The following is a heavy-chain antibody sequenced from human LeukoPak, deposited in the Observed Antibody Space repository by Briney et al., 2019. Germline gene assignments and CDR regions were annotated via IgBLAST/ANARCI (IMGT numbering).Heavy chain of an antibody. V-gene: IGHV3-23*01. J-gene: IGHJ4*02. CDR1: GFTFSSYA. CDR3: AKGGQRFLEWLATGY. CDR2: ISGSGGST. D-gene: IGHD3-3*01. Sequence: GGSLRLSCAASGFTFSSYAMSWVRQAPGKGLEWVSAISGSGGSTYYADSVKGRFTISRDNSKNTLYLQMNSLRAEDTAVYYCAKGGQRFLEWLATGYWGQGTLVTVSS.